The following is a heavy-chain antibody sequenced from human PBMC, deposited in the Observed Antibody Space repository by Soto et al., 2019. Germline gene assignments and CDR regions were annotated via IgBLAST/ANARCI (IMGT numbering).Heavy chain of an antibody. Sequence: EVQLVESGGGLVQPGRSLRLSCAASGFTFDDYAMHWVRQAPGKGLEWFSGIRWNSGSIGYADSVKGRFTISRDNAKNSLYLQMNSLRAEDTALYYCAKDTYYDILTGSLAFDPWGQGTLVTVS. D-gene: IGHD3-9*01. CDR2: IRWNSGSI. CDR3: AKDTYYDILTGSLAFDP. J-gene: IGHJ5*02. V-gene: IGHV3-9*01. CDR1: GFTFDDYA.